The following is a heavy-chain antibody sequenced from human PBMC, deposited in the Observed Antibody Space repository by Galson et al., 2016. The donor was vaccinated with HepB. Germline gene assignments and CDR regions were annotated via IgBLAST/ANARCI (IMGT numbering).Heavy chain of an antibody. CDR1: GFTFSSHT. Sequence: SLRLSCAASGFTFSSHTMSWVRQLPGKRLEWVSGMSGGGGSIFYADSVKGRFIISRDNSKNTLYLQMNSLRPEDTAIYYCAKPRAATTSYFDYWGQGILVTVSS. CDR3: AKPRAATTSYFDY. J-gene: IGHJ4*02. D-gene: IGHD1-14*01. CDR2: MSGGGGSI. V-gene: IGHV3-23*01.